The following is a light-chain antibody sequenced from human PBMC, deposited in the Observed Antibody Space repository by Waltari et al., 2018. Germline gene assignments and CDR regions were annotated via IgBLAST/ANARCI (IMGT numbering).Light chain of an antibody. CDR2: GAS. CDR3: QQYKSYKT. Sequence: DVQMTQSPSTLSASVGDTVIISSRASQSITTSLAWYQQKPGKAPDVLIYGASNLESGVPSRFSGSGSGTEFTLTISSLQPDDFATYYCQQYKSYKTFGQGTRVEIK. J-gene: IGKJ1*01. CDR1: QSITTS. V-gene: IGKV1-5*03.